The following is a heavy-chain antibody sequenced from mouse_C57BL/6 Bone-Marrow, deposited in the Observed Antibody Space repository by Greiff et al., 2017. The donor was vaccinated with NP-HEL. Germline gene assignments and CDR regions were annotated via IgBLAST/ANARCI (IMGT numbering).Heavy chain of an antibody. CDR3: AREGDYWYFDV. CDR2: IYPGSGNT. Sequence: VQLVESGAELVRPGASVKLSCKASGYTFTDYYINWVKQRPGQGLEWIARIYPGSGNTYYNEKFKGKATLTAEKSSSTAYMQLSSLTSEDSAVYFCAREGDYWYFDVWGTGTTVTVSS. J-gene: IGHJ1*03. V-gene: IGHV1-76*01. CDR1: GYTFTDYY.